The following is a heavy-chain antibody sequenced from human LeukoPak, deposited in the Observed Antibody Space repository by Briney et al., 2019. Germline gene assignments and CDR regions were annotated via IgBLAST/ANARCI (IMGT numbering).Heavy chain of an antibody. V-gene: IGHV3-53*01. D-gene: IGHD6-13*01. Sequence: GGSLRLSWAVSGFSVTSNYMSWVRQAPGKGLEWVSVIYSGGSTYYADSVKGRFTISRDNSKNTLYLQMNSLRAEDTAVYYCASWYEIHWGQGTLVTVSS. J-gene: IGHJ4*02. CDR3: ASWYEIH. CDR2: IYSGGST. CDR1: GFSVTSNY.